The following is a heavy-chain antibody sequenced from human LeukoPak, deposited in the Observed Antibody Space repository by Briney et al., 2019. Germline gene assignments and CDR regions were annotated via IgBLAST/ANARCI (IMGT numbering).Heavy chain of an antibody. D-gene: IGHD3-10*01. CDR1: GYTFTSYY. J-gene: IGHJ5*02. CDR3: ATARLRTTMVRGVISYFDP. Sequence: EASVKVSCKASGYTFTSYYMHWVRQAPGQGLEWMGIINPSGGSTSYAQKFQGRVTMTRDTSTSTVYMELSSLRSEDTAVYYCATARLRTTMVRGVISYFDPWGQGTLVTVSS. CDR2: INPSGGST. V-gene: IGHV1-46*01.